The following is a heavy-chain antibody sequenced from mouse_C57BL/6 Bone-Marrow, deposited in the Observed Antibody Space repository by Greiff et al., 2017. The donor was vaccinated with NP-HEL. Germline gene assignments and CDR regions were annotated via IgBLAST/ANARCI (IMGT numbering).Heavy chain of an antibody. Sequence: QVQLKESGPELVKPGASVKLSCKASGYTFTSYDINWVKQRPGQGLEWIGWIYPRDGSTKYNEKFKGKATLTVDTSSSTAYMELHSLTSEDSAVYFCASLYCVSFDYWGQGTTLTVSS. D-gene: IGHD2-1*01. J-gene: IGHJ2*01. CDR2: IYPRDGST. CDR3: ASLYCVSFDY. V-gene: IGHV1-85*01. CDR1: GYTFTSYD.